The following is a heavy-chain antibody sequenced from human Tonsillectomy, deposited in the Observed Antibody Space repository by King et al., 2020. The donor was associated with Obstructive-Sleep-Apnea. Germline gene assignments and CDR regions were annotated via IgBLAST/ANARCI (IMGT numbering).Heavy chain of an antibody. Sequence: QLQESGPALVRPSETLSLTCTVSSYSISSRYYWGWIRQPPGKELEWIGSIYHSGSAYYNPSLKSRVTISVDTSKNQFSLKLSSVTAADTAVYYCARVRGEYFGDALDIWGPGTMVTVSS. V-gene: IGHV4-38-2*02. J-gene: IGHJ3*02. CDR1: SYSISSRYY. D-gene: IGHD2-21*01. CDR3: ARVRGEYFGDALDI. CDR2: IYHSGSA.